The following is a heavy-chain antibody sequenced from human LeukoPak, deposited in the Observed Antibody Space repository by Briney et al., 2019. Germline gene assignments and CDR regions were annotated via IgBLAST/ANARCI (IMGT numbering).Heavy chain of an antibody. J-gene: IGHJ4*02. CDR3: TTDIVVVTATYY. D-gene: IGHD2-21*02. Sequence: GGSLRLSCAASGFTFSNAWMSWVRQAPGKGLEWVGRIKSKTDGGTTDYAAPVKGRFTISRDGSKNTLYLQMNSLKTEDTAVYYCTTDIVVVTATYYWGQGTLVTVSS. CDR2: IKSKTDGGTT. CDR1: GFTFSNAW. V-gene: IGHV3-15*01.